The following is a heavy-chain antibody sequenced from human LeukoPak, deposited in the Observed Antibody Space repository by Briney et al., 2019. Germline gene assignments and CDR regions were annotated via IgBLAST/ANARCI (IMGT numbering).Heavy chain of an antibody. D-gene: IGHD6-13*01. Sequence: ASVKVSCKASGYTFTSYYMHWVRQAPGQGLEWMGIITPSGGSTSYAQKFQGRVTMTRDMSTSTVYMELSSLRSEDTAVYYCARDDSSSWYPWVAWGQGTLVTVSS. CDR3: ARDDSSSWYPWVA. CDR1: GYTFTSYY. J-gene: IGHJ1*01. V-gene: IGHV1-46*01. CDR2: ITPSGGST.